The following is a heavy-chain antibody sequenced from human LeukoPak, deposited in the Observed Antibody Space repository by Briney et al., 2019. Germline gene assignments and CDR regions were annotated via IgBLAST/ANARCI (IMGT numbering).Heavy chain of an antibody. D-gene: IGHD2/OR15-2a*01. CDR2: IGSAGGSI. J-gene: IGHJ4*02. Sequence: GGSLRLSCAASGFTFSSYAMSWVRQAPGKGLEWLSTIGSAGGSIFYADSVKGRFTISRDNSKSTLFLQIDSLRVEDTALYYCAKRGEVSTYYYFESWGQGALVTVSS. CDR1: GFTFSSYA. V-gene: IGHV3-23*01. CDR3: AKRGEVSTYYYFES.